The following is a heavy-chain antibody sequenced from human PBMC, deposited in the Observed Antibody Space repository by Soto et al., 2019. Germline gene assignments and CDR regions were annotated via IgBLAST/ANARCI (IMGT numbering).Heavy chain of an antibody. CDR3: ARDAPYCSSTSCYPPFDP. J-gene: IGHJ5*02. CDR2: MNPNSGNT. CDR1: GYTFTSYD. D-gene: IGHD2-2*01. Sequence: TSVKLSCKASGYTFTSYDINWVRQATRQGLEWMGWMNPNSGNTGYAQKFQGRVTMTRNTSISTAYMELRSLRSDDTAVYYCARDAPYCSSTSCYPPFDPWGQGTLVTVSS. V-gene: IGHV1-8*02.